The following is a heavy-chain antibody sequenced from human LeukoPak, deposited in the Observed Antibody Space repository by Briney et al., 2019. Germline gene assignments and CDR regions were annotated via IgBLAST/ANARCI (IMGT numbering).Heavy chain of an antibody. CDR2: IYYSGST. CDR3: ARRGSSGRYYDFWSGYYRYDY. D-gene: IGHD3-3*01. V-gene: IGHV4-39*01. CDR1: GGSISSSSYY. Sequence: SETLSLTCTVSGGSISSSSYYWGWIRQPPGKGLEWIGSIYYSGSTYYNPSLKSRVTISVDTSKNQFSLKLSSVTAADTAVYYCARRGSSGRYYDFWSGYYRYDYWGQGTLVTVSS. J-gene: IGHJ4*02.